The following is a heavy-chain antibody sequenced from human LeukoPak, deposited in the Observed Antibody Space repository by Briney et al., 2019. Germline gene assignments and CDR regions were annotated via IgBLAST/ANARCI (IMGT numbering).Heavy chain of an antibody. CDR3: ARRSPYSTGWSSYFDY. CDR1: GVSISSYY. CDR2: MHHSGSA. Sequence: SETLSLTCSVSGVSISSYYWTWIRQPAGKGLEWIGFMHHSGSANSNPSLRSRVTISMDTSKNQFSLKMSSVTAADTAVYYCARRSPYSTGWSSYFDYWGQGALVTVSS. D-gene: IGHD6-19*01. J-gene: IGHJ4*02. V-gene: IGHV4-59*01.